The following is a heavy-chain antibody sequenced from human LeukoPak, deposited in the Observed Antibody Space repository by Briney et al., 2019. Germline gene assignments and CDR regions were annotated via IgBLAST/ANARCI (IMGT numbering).Heavy chain of an antibody. V-gene: IGHV3-74*01. D-gene: IGHD3-22*01. CDR1: GFTFSSYW. CDR2: INSDGSST. Sequence: SGGSLRLSCAASGFTFSSYWMHWVRQAPGKGLVWVSRINSDGSSTSYADSVKGRFTISRDNAKNTLYLQMNSLRAEDTAVYYRARNGYYYDSSGYYYDYWGQGTLVTVSS. J-gene: IGHJ4*02. CDR3: ARNGYYYDSSGYYYDY.